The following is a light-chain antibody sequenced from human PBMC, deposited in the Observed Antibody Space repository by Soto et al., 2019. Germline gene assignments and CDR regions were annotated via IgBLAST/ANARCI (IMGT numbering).Light chain of an antibody. CDR3: QQANSFPLT. CDR2: GAS. CDR1: QSVSSN. J-gene: IGKJ4*01. V-gene: IGKV3-15*01. Sequence: EIVMTQSPVTLSVSPGERATLSCRASQSVSSNLAWYQQKPGQAPRLLIYGASTRATGIPARFSGSGSGTDFTLTISSLQPEDFATYYCQQANSFPLTFGGGTKVDIK.